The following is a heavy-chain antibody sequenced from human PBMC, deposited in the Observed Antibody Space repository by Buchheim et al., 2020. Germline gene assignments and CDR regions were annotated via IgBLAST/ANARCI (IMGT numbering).Heavy chain of an antibody. CDR3: ARGGEYDFWSGYYHWFDF. V-gene: IGHV4-34*01. CDR1: GGSFSGYS. Sequence: QVQLQQWGAGLLKPSETLSLTCAVYGGSFSGYSWSWIRQPPGKGLEWIGEINHSGSTNYNPSIKSRVTISVDTSKNQFSLTLSSVTAADTAVYYCARGGEYDFWSGYYHWFDFWGQGTL. J-gene: IGHJ5*01. CDR2: INHSGST. D-gene: IGHD3-3*01.